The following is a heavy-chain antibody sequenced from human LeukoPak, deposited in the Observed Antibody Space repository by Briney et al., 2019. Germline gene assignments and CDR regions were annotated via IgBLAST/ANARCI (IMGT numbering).Heavy chain of an antibody. Sequence: PSETLSLTCAASGGSISSNNWWGWVRQPPGKGLEWIGEIYHSGSPNYNPSLKSRVTISVDKSRNHFSLNLSSVTAADTAVYYCARVNINNWHSRDCWGQGTLVTVSS. CDR3: ARVNINNWHSRDC. D-gene: IGHD1-1*01. V-gene: IGHV4-4*02. CDR1: GGSISSNNW. CDR2: IYHSGSP. J-gene: IGHJ4*02.